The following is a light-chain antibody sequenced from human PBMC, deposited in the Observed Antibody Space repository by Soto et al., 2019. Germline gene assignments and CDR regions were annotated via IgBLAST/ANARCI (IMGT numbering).Light chain of an antibody. V-gene: IGLV3-21*02. CDR2: DDS. CDR1: NIRSKR. Sequence: SYELTQAPSVSVAPGQTARLTCGGINIRSKRVHWYQQKPGQAPVLVVFDDSDRPSGIPERFSGSNSGNTATLTITRVEGGDEADYSCQVWDSISDHPWVFGGGTKLTVL. CDR3: QVWDSISDHPWV. J-gene: IGLJ3*02.